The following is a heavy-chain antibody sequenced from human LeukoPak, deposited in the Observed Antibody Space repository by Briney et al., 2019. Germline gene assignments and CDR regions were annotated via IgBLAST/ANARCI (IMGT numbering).Heavy chain of an antibody. CDR1: GGSISSSSYY. J-gene: IGHJ1*01. CDR3: ARGPHDILTGYYSYGYFQH. D-gene: IGHD3-9*01. Sequence: SETLSLTCTVSGGSISSSSYYWGWIRQPPGKGLEWIGSIYYSGSTYYNPSLKSRVTISVDTSKNQFSLKLSSVTAADTAVYYCARGPHDILTGYYSYGYFQHWGQGTLVTVSS. CDR2: IYYSGST. V-gene: IGHV4-39*07.